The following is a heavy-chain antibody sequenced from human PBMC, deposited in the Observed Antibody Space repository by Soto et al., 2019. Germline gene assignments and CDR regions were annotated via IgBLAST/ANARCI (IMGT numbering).Heavy chain of an antibody. V-gene: IGHV3-30*03. CDR1: GFAFSSYG. CDR3: VADRGYGHASVPYS. D-gene: IGHD5-18*01. J-gene: IGHJ4*02. Sequence: QAQLVESGGGVVQPGRSLRLSCAASGFAFSSYGMHWVRQAPGTGLGWVAVMSYDVSLQHYADSVKGRFTMSRDNSRNMVLLQISSLRAEDTAVYYCVADRGYGHASVPYSWGQGTLVSVSS. CDR2: MSYDVSLQ.